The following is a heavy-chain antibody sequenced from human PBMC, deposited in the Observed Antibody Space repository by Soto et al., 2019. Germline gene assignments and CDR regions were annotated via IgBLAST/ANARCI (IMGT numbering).Heavy chain of an antibody. V-gene: IGHV3-11*06. CDR2: ISDTSDYT. Sequence: GGSLRLSCAASGFTFSNYYMSWIRQAPGKGLECISYISDTSDYTNYADSVKGRFTISRDNAKKSLYLQINSLRAEDTAVYYCARDQAGTSGYYYYAGDVWGQGTTVTVSS. D-gene: IGHD2-2*01. CDR1: GFTFSNYY. J-gene: IGHJ6*02. CDR3: ARDQAGTSGYYYYAGDV.